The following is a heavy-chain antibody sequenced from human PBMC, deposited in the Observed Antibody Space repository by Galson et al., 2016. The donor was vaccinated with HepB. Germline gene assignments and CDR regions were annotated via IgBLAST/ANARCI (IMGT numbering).Heavy chain of an antibody. CDR1: GFTFDSHA. D-gene: IGHD1-26*01. J-gene: IGHJ4*02. V-gene: IGHV3-23*01. Sequence: SLRLSCAASGFTFDSHAMNWVRQAPGKGLEWVSGINWDGGSPRPAASVKGRFTISRDNSRNTLYLQMNSLRAEDTAVYYCATRDWGYSDGYWGQGTLVTVSS. CDR2: INWDGGSP. CDR3: ATRDWGYSDGY.